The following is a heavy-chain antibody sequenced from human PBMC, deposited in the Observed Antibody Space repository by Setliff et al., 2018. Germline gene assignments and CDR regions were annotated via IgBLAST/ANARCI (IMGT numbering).Heavy chain of an antibody. CDR2: IWDDGGNK. Sequence: PGGSLRLSCAASGFTFSTYRMHWVRQAPGKGLECVAVIWDDGGNKYHADSVKGRFTISRDNSKNTLYLQMNSLRPEDTAVYYCARTCSGSGCYAGLESWGQGTPVTVSS. D-gene: IGHD2-15*01. J-gene: IGHJ4*02. CDR1: GFTFSTYR. V-gene: IGHV3-33*08. CDR3: ARTCSGSGCYAGLES.